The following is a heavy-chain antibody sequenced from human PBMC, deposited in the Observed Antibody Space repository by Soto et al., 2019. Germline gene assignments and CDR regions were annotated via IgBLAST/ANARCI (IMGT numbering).Heavy chain of an antibody. CDR1: GFTFNTYA. CDR3: VRQLSFVVGNLTTREHFFQH. CDR2: VSSDGKDK. Sequence: LVESGGGVAQPGKSQTLSCAASGFTFNTYAFHWVRQAPGKGLEWVAVVSSDGKDKFYADSVSGRFTISRDDSKDTLFLHMNSLRTEDTAVYFCVRQLSFVVGNLTTREHFFQHWGRGTLVTVSS. J-gene: IGHJ1*01. V-gene: IGHV3-30*04. D-gene: IGHD2-15*01.